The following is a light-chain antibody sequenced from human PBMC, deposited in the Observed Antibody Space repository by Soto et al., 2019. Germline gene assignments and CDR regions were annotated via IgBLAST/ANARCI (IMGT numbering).Light chain of an antibody. CDR2: AAS. J-gene: IGKJ5*01. Sequence: EIVLTQSPGTLSLYPGERATLSCRASQSVSSYYLAWYQQKPGQAPRLLIYAASSRATGIPDRFSGGGSGTDFTLTISSLEPEDFAVYYCQQRSNWPPITFGQGTRLEIK. CDR3: QQRSNWPPIT. V-gene: IGKV3D-20*02. CDR1: QSVSSYY.